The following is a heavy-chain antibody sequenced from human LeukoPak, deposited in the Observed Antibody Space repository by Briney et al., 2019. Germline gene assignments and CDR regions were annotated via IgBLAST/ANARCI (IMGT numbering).Heavy chain of an antibody. Sequence: ASVKVSCKASGGTFAFGTAGVTWVRQAPGQGLEWMGWISAYNGNTNYAQKLQGRVTMTTDTSTSTAYMELRSLRSEDTAVYYCARDAAVAGPLGYFQHWGQGTLVTVSS. V-gene: IGHV1-18*04. J-gene: IGHJ1*01. CDR2: ISAYNGNT. D-gene: IGHD6-19*01. CDR3: ARDAAVAGPLGYFQH. CDR1: GGTFAFGTAG.